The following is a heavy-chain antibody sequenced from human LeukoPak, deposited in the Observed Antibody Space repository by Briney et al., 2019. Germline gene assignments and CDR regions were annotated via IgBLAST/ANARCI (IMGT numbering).Heavy chain of an antibody. CDR2: INHSGST. D-gene: IGHD2-8*01. Sequence: SETLSLTCAVYGGSFSGYYWSWIRQPPGKGLEWIGEINHSGSTNYNPSLKRRATISVDTSKNQFSLKLSSVTAADTAVHYCARVYEEQKHWFDPWGQGTLVTVSS. CDR3: ARVYEEQKHWFDP. J-gene: IGHJ5*02. CDR1: GGSFSGYY. V-gene: IGHV4-34*01.